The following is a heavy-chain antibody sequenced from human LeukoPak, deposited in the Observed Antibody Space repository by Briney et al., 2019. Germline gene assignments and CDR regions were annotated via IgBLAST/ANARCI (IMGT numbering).Heavy chain of an antibody. D-gene: IGHD2-2*01. CDR3: ARDSKGTGGYGMDV. J-gene: IGHJ6*02. Sequence: SVKVSCKASGGTFSSCAISWVRQAPGQGLEWMGRIIPILGIANYAQKFQGRVTITADKSTSTAYMELSSLRSEDTAVYYCARDSKGTGGYGMDVWGQGTTVTVSS. CDR2: IIPILGIA. CDR1: GGTFSSCA. V-gene: IGHV1-69*04.